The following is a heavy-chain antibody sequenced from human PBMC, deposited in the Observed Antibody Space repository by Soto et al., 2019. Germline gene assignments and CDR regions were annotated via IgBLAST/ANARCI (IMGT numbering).Heavy chain of an antibody. CDR1: GFTFSSYA. D-gene: IGHD2-15*01. Sequence: EVQLLESGGGLVQPGGSLRLSCASSGFTFSSYAMRWVRQARGKGLEWVSAISGSGGSTYYADSVKGRFTISRDNSKNTLHLQMNSLRAEDTAVYYCAKALLLYYFDYWGQGTLVIVSS. V-gene: IGHV3-23*01. CDR2: ISGSGGST. CDR3: AKALLLYYFDY. J-gene: IGHJ4*02.